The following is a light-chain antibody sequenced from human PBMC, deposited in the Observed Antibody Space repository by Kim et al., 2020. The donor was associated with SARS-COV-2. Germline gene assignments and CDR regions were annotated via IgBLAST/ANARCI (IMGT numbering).Light chain of an antibody. Sequence: ASTGDRVPITCRASQGISSYLAWFPQKPGKAPKLRIYAASTLQSGVPSRFSGSGSGTDFTLTISCLQSVDFATYYCQQYYSYPLTFGGGTKVDIK. V-gene: IGKV1-8*01. CDR1: QGISSY. J-gene: IGKJ4*01. CDR3: QQYYSYPLT. CDR2: AAS.